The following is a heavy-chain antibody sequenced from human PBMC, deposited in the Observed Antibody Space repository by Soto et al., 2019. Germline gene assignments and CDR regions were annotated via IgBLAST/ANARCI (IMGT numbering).Heavy chain of an antibody. CDR1: GYIFTTYY. D-gene: IGHD2-21*02. V-gene: IGHV1-46*01. Sequence: QVQLVQSGAEVRKPGASVEVSCKASGYIFTTYYIHWLRQAPGQGLEWVGMMNPSGGSTKYAQKFWGRVTMSRDTSTNTAYMELRRLKSDDTAVYYCARPILPYCGVDCYSFDYWGQGTLITVSS. CDR2: MNPSGGST. CDR3: ARPILPYCGVDCYSFDY. J-gene: IGHJ4*02.